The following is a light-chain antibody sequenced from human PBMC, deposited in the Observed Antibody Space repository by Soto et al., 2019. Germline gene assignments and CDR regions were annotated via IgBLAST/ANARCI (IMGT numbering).Light chain of an antibody. Sequence: EIVMTQSPATLSVSPGERATLSCRASQSVSSRYFAWYQQKPGQAPRLLIYAAYSRATGIPDRFSGSGSGTDFTLTISSLQSEDFAVYYCQQYDNWPLTFGGGTKVDIK. CDR2: AAY. V-gene: IGKV3D-15*01. CDR3: QQYDNWPLT. CDR1: QSVSSRY. J-gene: IGKJ4*01.